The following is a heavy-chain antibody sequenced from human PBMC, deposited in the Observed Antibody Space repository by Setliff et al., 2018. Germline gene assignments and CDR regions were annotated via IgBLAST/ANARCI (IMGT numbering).Heavy chain of an antibody. Sequence: GASVKVSCKASGYSFSTYAMSWIRQAPGQGLEWMGWINTNTGNPSYAQGFTGRFVFSLDTSVSTAYPQISSLKAEDTAIYYCARGSRFGTIVYKGDYYMDVWGKGTTVTVSS. CDR3: ARGSRFGTIVYKGDYYMDV. CDR1: GYSFSTYA. D-gene: IGHD3-10*01. V-gene: IGHV7-4-1*02. CDR2: INTNTGNP. J-gene: IGHJ6*03.